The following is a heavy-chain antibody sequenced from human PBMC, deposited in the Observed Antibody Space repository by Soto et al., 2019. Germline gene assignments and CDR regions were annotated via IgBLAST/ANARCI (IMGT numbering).Heavy chain of an antibody. CDR2: VNAGNGDI. CDR1: GYTFTTYA. V-gene: IGHV1-3*01. Sequence: ASVKVSCKASGYTFTTYAMHWVRQAPGERLEWMGCVNAGNGDIKYAQNFQGRVTITRDMSTSTAYMELSSLRSEDTAVYFCAADTGYYDSSGYSSDYWGQGTLVTVSS. J-gene: IGHJ4*02. D-gene: IGHD3-22*01. CDR3: AADTGYYDSSGYSSDY.